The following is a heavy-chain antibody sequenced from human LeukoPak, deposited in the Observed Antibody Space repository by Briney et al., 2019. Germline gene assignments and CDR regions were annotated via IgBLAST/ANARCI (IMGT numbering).Heavy chain of an antibody. CDR1: GFTFSSYA. Sequence: PGGSLRLSCAASGFTFSSYAMSWVRQAPGKGLEWVSAISGSGGSTYYADSVKGRFTISRDNSKNTLYLQMNSLRAEDTAVYYCARGRQQLVRNDAFDIWGQGTMVTVSS. CDR3: ARGRQQLVRNDAFDI. D-gene: IGHD6-13*01. V-gene: IGHV3-23*01. J-gene: IGHJ3*02. CDR2: ISGSGGST.